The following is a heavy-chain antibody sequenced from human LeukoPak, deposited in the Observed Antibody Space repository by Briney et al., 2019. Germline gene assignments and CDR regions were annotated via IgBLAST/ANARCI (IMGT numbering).Heavy chain of an antibody. J-gene: IGHJ4*02. CDR2: IYTSGST. Sequence: PSQTLSLTCTVSGGPLSSGSYYWSWIPQPAVNGLECLGRIYTSGSTNYNPSLKSRVTISVDTSKNQFSLKLSSVTAADTAVYYCASSHRGYYGSGSFDYWGQGTLVTVSS. D-gene: IGHD3-10*01. V-gene: IGHV4-61*02. CDR3: ASSHRGYYGSGSFDY. CDR1: GGPLSSGSYY.